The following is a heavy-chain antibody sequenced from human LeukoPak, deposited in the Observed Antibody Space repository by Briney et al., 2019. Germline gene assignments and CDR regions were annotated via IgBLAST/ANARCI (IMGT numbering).Heavy chain of an antibody. V-gene: IGHV4-34*01. CDR2: INHSGGT. J-gene: IGHJ4*02. CDR3: AREGSSSSGFDY. Sequence: SETLSLTCAVYGGSFSANYWSWIRQPPGKGLEWVGEINHSGGTNYNPSLKSRVTISVDRSKNQFSLKLSSVTAADTAVYYCAREGSSSSGFDYWGQGTLATVSS. D-gene: IGHD6-6*01. CDR1: GGSFSANY.